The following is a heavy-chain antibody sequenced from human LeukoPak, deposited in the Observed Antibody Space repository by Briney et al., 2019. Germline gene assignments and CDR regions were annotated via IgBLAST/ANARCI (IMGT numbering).Heavy chain of an antibody. J-gene: IGHJ6*02. CDR2: INSDGSST. Sequence: GGSLRLSCAASGFTFSSYWMHWVRQAPGKWLVWVSRINSDGSSTSYADSVKGRFTISRDNAKNTLYLQMNSLRAEDTAVYYCARWGYSYGFPYYYYGMDVWGQGTTVTVSS. CDR1: GFTFSSYW. CDR3: ARWGYSYGFPYYYYGMDV. V-gene: IGHV3-74*01. D-gene: IGHD5-18*01.